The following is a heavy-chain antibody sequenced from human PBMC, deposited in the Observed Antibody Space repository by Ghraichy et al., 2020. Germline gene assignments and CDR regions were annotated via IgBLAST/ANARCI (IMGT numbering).Heavy chain of an antibody. CDR2: ISSSSGYI. CDR3: ARIAVSGTWYFDL. Sequence: GSLRLSCAASGFTFSTCSMVWVRQAPGKGLEWVSSISSSSGYIYYADSVKGRFTISRDNAKNSLYLQMNSLRAEDTAVYSCARIAVSGTWYFDLWGRGTLVTVSS. V-gene: IGHV3-21*01. J-gene: IGHJ2*01. CDR1: GFTFSTCS. D-gene: IGHD6-19*01.